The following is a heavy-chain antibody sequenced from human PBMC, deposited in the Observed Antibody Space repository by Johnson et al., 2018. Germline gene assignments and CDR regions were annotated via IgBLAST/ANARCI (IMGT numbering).Heavy chain of an antibody. D-gene: IGHD7-27*01. CDR3: ARVTGERACEI. Sequence: VQLQESGGGLAQPGGSLRLSCAASGFTFSNYWMHWVRQAPGKGLVWVSRINNDGTSTIYADSVKGRCTRSRDNAKDTLYRQMNSLRAEDTAVYYCARVTGERACEIWGQGTMVTVSP. J-gene: IGHJ3*02. V-gene: IGHV3-74*01. CDR2: INNDGTST. CDR1: GFTFSNYW.